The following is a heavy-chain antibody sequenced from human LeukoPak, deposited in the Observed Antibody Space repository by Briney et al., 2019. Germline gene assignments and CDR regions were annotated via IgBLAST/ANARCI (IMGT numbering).Heavy chain of an antibody. D-gene: IGHD4-23*01. V-gene: IGHV3-23*01. CDR1: GFTFSSSA. CDR3: ATPWTPGITYLGLDY. CDR2: ISGSGGTT. Sequence: GASLRLSCAASGFTFSSSAMSWVRQAPGKGLQWVSTISGSGGTTHYAESVKGRFTLSRDNSNNTLYLQMNSLRAEDTAIYYCATPWTPGITYLGLDYWGQGTLVTVSS. J-gene: IGHJ4*02.